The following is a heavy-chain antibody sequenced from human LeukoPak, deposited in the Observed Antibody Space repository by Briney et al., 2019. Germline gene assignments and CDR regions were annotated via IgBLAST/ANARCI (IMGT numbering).Heavy chain of an antibody. J-gene: IGHJ4*02. CDR1: GLTSIGIS. CDR3: ARVSGYYTPPDY. V-gene: IGHV3-21*01. D-gene: IGHD3-3*01. CDR2: ISSSSSYI. Sequence: GGPLKPPCQPSGLTSIGISMNWFPRAQGKGLDWVSSISSSSSYIYYADSVKGRFTISRDNAKNSLYLQMNSLRAEDTAVYYCARVSGYYTPPDYWGQGTLVTVSS.